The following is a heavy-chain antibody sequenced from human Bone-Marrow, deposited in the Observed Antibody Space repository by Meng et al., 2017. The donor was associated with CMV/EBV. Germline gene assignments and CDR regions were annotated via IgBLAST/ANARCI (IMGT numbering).Heavy chain of an antibody. J-gene: IGHJ3*02. D-gene: IGHD4-11*01. CDR2: IYYSGST. CDR3: ARMTTVTYAFDI. Sequence: SETLSLTCTVSGVSVTSSFWNWIRQPPGKGLEWIGYIYYSGSTNYNPSLKSRVTISVDTSKNQFSLKLSSVTAADTAVYYCARMTTVTYAFDIWGQGTRVTVSS. CDR1: GVSVTSSF. V-gene: IGHV4-59*02.